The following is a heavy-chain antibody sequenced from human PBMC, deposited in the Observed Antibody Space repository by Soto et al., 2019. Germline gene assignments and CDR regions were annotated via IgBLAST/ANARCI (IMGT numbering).Heavy chain of an antibody. V-gene: IGHV5-51*01. CDR2: IYPGDFDT. D-gene: IGHD6-13*01. CDR3: ARTTWKLVDPYYFDY. Sequence: GESLKISCKGSGYIFATYWIGWVLQMPGKGLEWMGIIYPGDFDTRYSPSFQGQVTISVDKSISTAYLQWSSLKASDTAIYYCARTTWKLVDPYYFDYWGQGTLVTVSS. J-gene: IGHJ4*02. CDR1: GYIFATYW.